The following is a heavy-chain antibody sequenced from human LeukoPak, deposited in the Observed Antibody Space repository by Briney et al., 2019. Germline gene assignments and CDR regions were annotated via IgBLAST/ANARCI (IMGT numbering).Heavy chain of an antibody. CDR1: GFTFSSYG. J-gene: IGHJ4*02. CDR2: ISYDGSNK. D-gene: IGHD2-2*02. CDR3: AGYNCSRTTCYTGGFDY. Sequence: GGSLRLSCAASGFTFSSYGMHWVRQAPGKGLEWVAVISYDGSNKYYADSVKGRFTISRDNSKSTLYLQMNSLRAEDTAVYYCAGYNCSRTTCYTGGFDYWGQGTLVTVSS. V-gene: IGHV3-30*03.